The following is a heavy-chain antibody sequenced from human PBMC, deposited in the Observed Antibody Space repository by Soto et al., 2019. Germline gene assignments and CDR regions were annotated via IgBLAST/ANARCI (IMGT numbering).Heavy chain of an antibody. Sequence: VQLVESGGGLVQPGGSLRLSCAASGFTVSSNYMSWVRQAPGKGLEWVSVIYSGGKTYYADSVKGRFTISRHNSKNTLHLPVNSLRAEDTAVYSCARVETAPGLWGAFEIWGQGTMVTVSS. D-gene: IGHD5-18*01. V-gene: IGHV3-53*04. J-gene: IGHJ3*02. CDR2: IYSGGKT. CDR1: GFTVSSNY. CDR3: ARVETAPGLWGAFEI.